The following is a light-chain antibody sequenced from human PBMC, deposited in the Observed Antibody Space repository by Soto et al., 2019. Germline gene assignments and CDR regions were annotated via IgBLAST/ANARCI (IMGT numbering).Light chain of an antibody. Sequence: DIVMTQSPATLSVSPGDRATLSCRASQTVISNLAWYQQKPGQAPRLLIYGASTRATGIPARFSGSGSGTDFTPTISSLEPEDFAVYYCQQRSNWPSITCGQGTRLEIK. J-gene: IGKJ5*01. CDR1: QTVISN. CDR2: GAS. V-gene: IGKV3-15*01. CDR3: QQRSNWPSIT.